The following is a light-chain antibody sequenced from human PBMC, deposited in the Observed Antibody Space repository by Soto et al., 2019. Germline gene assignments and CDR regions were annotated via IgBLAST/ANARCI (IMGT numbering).Light chain of an antibody. J-gene: IGKJ2*01. CDR3: QQYYSYPPT. CDR2: AAS. CDR1: QGISSY. V-gene: IGKV1-8*01. Sequence: AIRMTPSPSSFSASTGDRVTITCRARQGISSYLAWYQQKPGKAPKLLIYAASTLQSGVPSRFSGSGSGTDFTLTISCLQSEDVATYYCQQYYSYPPTFGQGTKLEIK.